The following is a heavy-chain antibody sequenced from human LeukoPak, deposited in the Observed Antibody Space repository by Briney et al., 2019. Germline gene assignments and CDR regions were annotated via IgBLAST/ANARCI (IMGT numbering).Heavy chain of an antibody. CDR3: ARERGGSSGHYQH. Sequence: GGSLRLSCVASGFTFSYHWMSWARQAPGKGLEWVANVKEDGSEKYYVDSVKGRFTISRDNAKNSLYLQMNSLRAEDTAVYYCARERGGSSGHYQHWGQGTLVTVSS. CDR1: GFTFSYHW. V-gene: IGHV3-7*01. D-gene: IGHD1-26*01. J-gene: IGHJ1*01. CDR2: VKEDGSEK.